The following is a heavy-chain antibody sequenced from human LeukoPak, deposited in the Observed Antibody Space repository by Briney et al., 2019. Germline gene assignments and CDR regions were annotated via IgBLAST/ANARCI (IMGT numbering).Heavy chain of an antibody. J-gene: IGHJ4*02. V-gene: IGHV3-53*01. Sequence: GGSLRLSCAASGFTVSSNYMSWVRQAPGKGLEWVSVIYSGGSTYYADSVKGRFTISRDNSKNTLHLQMNSLRAEDTAVYYCARDRSSDGSYSYWGQGTLVTVSS. CDR3: ARDRSSDGSYSY. D-gene: IGHD1-26*01. CDR2: IYSGGST. CDR1: GFTVSSNY.